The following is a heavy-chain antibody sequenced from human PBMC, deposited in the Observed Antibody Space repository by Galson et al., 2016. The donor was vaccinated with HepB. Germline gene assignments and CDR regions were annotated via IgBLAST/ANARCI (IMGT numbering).Heavy chain of an antibody. CDR3: AKVSRRDYALPYFDY. CDR2: ISHTGGST. V-gene: IGHV3-23*01. D-gene: IGHD4/OR15-4a*01. J-gene: IGHJ4*02. Sequence: SLRLSCAASGFTFNTYAMSWVRQAPGKGLEWVSTISHTGGSTYYADSVKGRFTISRDNSKNTLYLQMNSLRAEDTAVYYCAKVSRRDYALPYFDYWGQETLVTVS. CDR1: GFTFNTYA.